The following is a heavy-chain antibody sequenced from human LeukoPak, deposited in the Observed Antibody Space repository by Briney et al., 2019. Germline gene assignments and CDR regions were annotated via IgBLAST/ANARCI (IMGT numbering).Heavy chain of an antibody. CDR3: ARGGRDYDILTGYYKYYYYMDV. J-gene: IGHJ6*03. V-gene: IGHV4-38-2*02. CDR1: GYSISSGYY. Sequence: SETLSLTCIVSGYSISSGYYWGWIRQPPGKGLEWIGSIYHSGNTYYNPSLKSRVTISVDTSKNQFSLKLSSVTAADTAVYYCARGGRDYDILTGYYKYYYYMDVWGKGTTVTVSS. D-gene: IGHD3-9*01. CDR2: IYHSGNT.